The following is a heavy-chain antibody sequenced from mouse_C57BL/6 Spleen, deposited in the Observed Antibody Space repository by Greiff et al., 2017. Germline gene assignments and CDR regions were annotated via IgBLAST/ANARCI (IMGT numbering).Heavy chain of an antibody. Sequence: VQLQQPGPELVKPGASVKISCKASGYTFTDYYMNWVKQSHGKSLEWIGDINPNNGGTSYNQKFKGKATLTVDKSSSTAYMELRSLTSEDSAVYYCARWYYGSSYWYFDVWGTGTTVTVSS. CDR2: INPNNGGT. V-gene: IGHV1-26*01. D-gene: IGHD1-1*01. J-gene: IGHJ1*03. CDR1: GYTFTDYY. CDR3: ARWYYGSSYWYFDV.